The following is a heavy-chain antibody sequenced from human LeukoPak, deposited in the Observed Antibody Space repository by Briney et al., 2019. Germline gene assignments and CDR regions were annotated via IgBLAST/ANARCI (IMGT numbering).Heavy chain of an antibody. D-gene: IGHD3-3*01. CDR2: ISGSGGST. Sequence: LPGGSLRLSCAASGFTFSSYAMSWVRQAPGKGLEWVSGISGSGGSTYYADSVKGRFTISRDNSKNTLYLQMNSLRAADTAIYYCSYPGTDNFWSGYSIDYWGQGTLVTVSS. V-gene: IGHV3-23*01. CDR1: GFTFSSYA. CDR3: SYPGTDNFWSGYSIDY. J-gene: IGHJ4*02.